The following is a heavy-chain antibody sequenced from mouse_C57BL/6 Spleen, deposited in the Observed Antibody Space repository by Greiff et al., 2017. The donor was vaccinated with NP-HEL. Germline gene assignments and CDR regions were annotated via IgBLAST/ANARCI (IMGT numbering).Heavy chain of an antibody. D-gene: IGHD1-1*01. CDR2: IYPGSGNT. J-gene: IGHJ3*01. CDR1: GYTFTDYY. V-gene: IGHV1-76*01. CDR3: ARSRDYGSSYGFAY. Sequence: QVQLKQSGAELVRPGASVKLSCKASGYTFTDYYTNWVKQRPGQGLEWIARIYPGSGNTYYNEKFKGKATLTAEKSSSTAYMQLSSLTSEDSAVYFCARSRDYGSSYGFAYWGQGTLVTVSA.